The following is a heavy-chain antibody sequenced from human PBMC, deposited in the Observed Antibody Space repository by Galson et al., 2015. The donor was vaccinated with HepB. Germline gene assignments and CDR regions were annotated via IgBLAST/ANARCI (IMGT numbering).Heavy chain of an antibody. V-gene: IGHV3-33*01. J-gene: IGHJ4*02. CDR2: IWYDGSNK. CDR3: ARQSYYGSGSYLPALGY. CDR1: GFTFSSYG. D-gene: IGHD3-10*01. Sequence: SLRLSCAASGFTFSSYGMHWVRQAPGKGLEWVAVIWYDGSNKYYADSVKGRFTISRDNSKNTLYLQMNSLRAEDTAVYYCARQSYYGSGSYLPALGYWGQGTLVTVS.